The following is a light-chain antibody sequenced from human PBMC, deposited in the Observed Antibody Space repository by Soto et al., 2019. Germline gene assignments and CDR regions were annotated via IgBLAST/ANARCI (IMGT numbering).Light chain of an antibody. Sequence: ELVMTHSAATLSVSPGERATLSCRASHSVSSRLAWYQQKPGQAPRLLIYGASTRATGLPARFSGSGSGTEFTLTISSLQSEDFAVYYCQHYTNWPLTFGGGTKVDIK. J-gene: IGKJ4*01. CDR1: HSVSSR. CDR3: QHYTNWPLT. CDR2: GAS. V-gene: IGKV3-15*01.